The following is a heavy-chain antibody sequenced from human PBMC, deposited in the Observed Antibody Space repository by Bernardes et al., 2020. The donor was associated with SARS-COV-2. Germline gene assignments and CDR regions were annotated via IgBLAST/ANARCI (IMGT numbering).Heavy chain of an antibody. D-gene: IGHD3-16*02. CDR1: GFTFSSYS. V-gene: IGHV3-21*01. CDR3: ARGEVSHSFDP. Sequence: GGSLRLSCAASGFTFSSYSMNWVRQAPGKGLEWVSSISSSSSYIYYADSVKGRFTISRENAKNSLYLQMNSLRAEDTAVYYCARGEVSHSFDPWGQGTLVTVSS. J-gene: IGHJ5*02. CDR2: ISSSSSYI.